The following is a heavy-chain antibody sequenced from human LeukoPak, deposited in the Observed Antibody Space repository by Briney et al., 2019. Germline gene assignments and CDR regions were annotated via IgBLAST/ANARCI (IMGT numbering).Heavy chain of an antibody. J-gene: IGHJ4*02. CDR3: ASPPGYYDSSGYVDY. CDR2: ISSSSSYI. Sequence: GSLRLSCAASGFTFSSYSMNWVRQAPGKGLEWVSSISSSSSYIYYADSVKGRFTISRDNAKNSLYLQMNSLRAEDTAVYYCASPPGYYDSSGYVDYWGQGTLVTVSS. D-gene: IGHD3-22*01. V-gene: IGHV3-21*01. CDR1: GFTFSSYS.